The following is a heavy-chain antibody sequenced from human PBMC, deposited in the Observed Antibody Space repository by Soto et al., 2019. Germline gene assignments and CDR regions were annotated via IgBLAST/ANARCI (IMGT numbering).Heavy chain of an antibody. D-gene: IGHD6-19*01. J-gene: IGHJ6*01. CDR2: ISYDGSNK. V-gene: IGHV3-30-3*01. CDR1: GFTFSSYA. CDR3: ARNPLPRPYIAVAGTGYYGMDV. Sequence: QVQLVESGGGVVQPGRSLRLSCAASGFTFSSYAMHWVRQAPGKGLEWVAVISYDGSNKYYADSVKGRFTISRDNSKNTLYLQMNSLRAEDTAVYYCARNPLPRPYIAVAGTGYYGMDVW.